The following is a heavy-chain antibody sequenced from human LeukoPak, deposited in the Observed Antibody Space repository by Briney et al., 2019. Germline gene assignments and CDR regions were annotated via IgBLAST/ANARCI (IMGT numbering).Heavy chain of an antibody. V-gene: IGHV1-2*06. Sequence: GASVKASCKASGYTFTGYYMHWVRQAPGQGLEWMGRINPNSGGTNYAQKFQGRVTMTRDTSISTAYMELSRLRSDDTAVYYCASSLYYSGGSCYKWYYYMDVWGKGTTVTVSS. J-gene: IGHJ6*03. CDR3: ASSLYYSGGSCYKWYYYMDV. CDR1: GYTFTGYY. D-gene: IGHD2-15*01. CDR2: INPNSGGT.